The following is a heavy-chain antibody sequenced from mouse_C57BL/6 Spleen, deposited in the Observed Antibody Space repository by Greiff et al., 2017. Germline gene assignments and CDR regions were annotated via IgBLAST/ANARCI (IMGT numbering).Heavy chain of an antibody. Sequence: VQLQQSGAELVRPGTSVKMSCKASGYTFTNYWIGWAKQRPGHGLEWIGDIYPGGGYPYYTEKFKGKATLTADKSSSTAYMQFSSLTSEDSAIYYCARRDGSSPAWFAYWGQGTLVTVSA. CDR2: IYPGGGYP. D-gene: IGHD1-1*01. J-gene: IGHJ3*01. CDR1: GYTFTNYW. CDR3: ARRDGSSPAWFAY. V-gene: IGHV1-63*01.